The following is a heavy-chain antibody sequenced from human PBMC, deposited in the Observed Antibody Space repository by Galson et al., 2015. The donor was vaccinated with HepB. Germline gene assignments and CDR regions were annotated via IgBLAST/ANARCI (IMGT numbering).Heavy chain of an antibody. D-gene: IGHD4-17*01. CDR2: ISSSSSYI. CDR3: ARLPLLRFPVDY. CDR1: GFTFSSYS. Sequence: SLRLSCAASGFTFSSYSMNWVRQAPGKGLEWVSSISSSSSYIYYADSVKGRFTISRDNAKNSLYLQMNSLRAEDTAVYYCARLPLLRFPVDYWGQGTLVTVSS. V-gene: IGHV3-21*01. J-gene: IGHJ4*02.